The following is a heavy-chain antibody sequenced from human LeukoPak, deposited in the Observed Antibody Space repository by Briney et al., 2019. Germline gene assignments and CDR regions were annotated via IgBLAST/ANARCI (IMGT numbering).Heavy chain of an antibody. J-gene: IGHJ4*02. CDR3: ARQSYQPRKVSTFDY. CDR1: GYSISSGYY. CDR2: IYHSGST. V-gene: IGHV4-38-2*01. Sequence: SETLSLTCAVSGYSISSGYYWGWIRQPPGKGLEWIGSIYHSGSTYYNPSLKSRVTISVDTSKNQFSLKLSSVTAADTAVYYCARQSYQPRKVSTFDYWGQGTLVTVSS. D-gene: IGHD2-2*01.